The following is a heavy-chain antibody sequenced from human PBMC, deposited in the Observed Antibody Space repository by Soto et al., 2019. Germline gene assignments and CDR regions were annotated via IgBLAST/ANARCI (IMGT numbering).Heavy chain of an antibody. V-gene: IGHV1-69*12. J-gene: IGHJ6*02. Sequence: QVQLVQSGAEVKKPGSSVKVSCKASGGTFSSYAISWMRQAPGQGLEWMGGIIPIFGTANYAQKFQGRVTITADESTSTAYMELSSLRSEDTALYYCARDRGQNGSPGMDVWGQGTTVTVSS. D-gene: IGHD2-15*01. CDR1: GGTFSSYA. CDR2: IIPIFGTA. CDR3: ARDRGQNGSPGMDV.